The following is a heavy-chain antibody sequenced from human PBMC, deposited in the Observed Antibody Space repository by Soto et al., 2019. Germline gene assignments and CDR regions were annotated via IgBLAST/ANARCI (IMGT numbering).Heavy chain of an antibody. CDR2: INAGNGNT. D-gene: IGHD5-18*01. V-gene: IGHV1-3*01. J-gene: IGHJ4*02. CDR3: ASDVDTARLSQGHY. Sequence: ASVKVSFKASGYTFTSYAMHWVRQAPGQRLEWMGWINAGNGNTKYSQKFQGRVTITRDTSASTAYMELSSLRSEDTAVYYCASDVDTARLSQGHYWRQGRMFTVSS. CDR1: GYTFTSYA.